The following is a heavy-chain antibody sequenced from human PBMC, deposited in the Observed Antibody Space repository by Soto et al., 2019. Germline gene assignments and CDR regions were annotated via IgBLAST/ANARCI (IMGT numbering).Heavy chain of an antibody. CDR1: GFTFRSYA. V-gene: IGHV3-23*01. D-gene: IGHD2-2*01. CDR2: VSSSGETT. Sequence: GGSLRLSCAASGFTFRSYAMAWVRQAPGKGLEWVSTVSSSGETTNYADSVKGRFTISRDNSKNTLYLQMNNLRAEDTALYYCANLPATPVADYWGQGTLVTVSS. CDR3: ANLPATPVADY. J-gene: IGHJ4*02.